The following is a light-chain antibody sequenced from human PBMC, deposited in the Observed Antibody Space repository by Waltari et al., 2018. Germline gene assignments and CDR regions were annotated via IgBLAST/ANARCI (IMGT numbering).Light chain of an antibody. CDR1: KIGSKH. V-gene: IGLV3-21*02. CDR3: QVWDSGSDHYV. J-gene: IGLJ1*01. Sequence: SYELPQPPSVSVAPGQTARITCDGDKIGSKHVHWYQHKPGQAPGLVVYDDGDRPSGIPERFSGSNSGNTAALTISRVDAGDEAEYYCQVWDSGSDHYVFGTVTKVTVL. CDR2: DDG.